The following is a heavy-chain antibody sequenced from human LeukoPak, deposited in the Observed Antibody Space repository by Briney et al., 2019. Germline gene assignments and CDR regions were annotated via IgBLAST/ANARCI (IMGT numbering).Heavy chain of an antibody. V-gene: IGHV4-39*07. CDR3: ARDAWELLDY. Sequence: SETLSLTCTVSGGSISSSSYYWGWIRQPPGKGLEWIGRIYTSGSTNYNPSLKSRVTMSVDTSKNRFSLKLSSVTAADTAVYYCARDAWELLDYWGQGTLVTVSS. CDR1: GGSISSSSYY. J-gene: IGHJ4*02. CDR2: IYTSGST. D-gene: IGHD1-26*01.